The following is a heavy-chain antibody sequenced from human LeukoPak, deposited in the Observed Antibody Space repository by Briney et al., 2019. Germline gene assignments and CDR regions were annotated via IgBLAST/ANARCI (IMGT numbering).Heavy chain of an antibody. V-gene: IGHV4-38-2*02. CDR1: GYSISSGYY. CDR3: ASSGWYLIDY. Sequence: SETLSLTCTVSGYSISSGYYWGWIRQPPGKGLEWIGSIYHSGSTYYNPSLKSRVTISVDTSKNQFSLKLSSVTAADTAVYYCASSGWYLIDYWGQGTLVTVSS. CDR2: IYHSGST. J-gene: IGHJ4*02. D-gene: IGHD6-19*01.